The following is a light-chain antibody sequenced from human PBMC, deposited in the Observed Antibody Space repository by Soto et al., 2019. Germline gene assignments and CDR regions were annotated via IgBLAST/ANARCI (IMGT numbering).Light chain of an antibody. CDR1: SSDVGSDYNY. V-gene: IGLV2-14*03. CDR3: CSYTSSITYV. CDR2: DVN. Sequence: QSALTQPASVSGSPGQSIAISCTGTSSDVGSDYNYVSWYQQHPGKAPKLMVYDVNNRPSGVSNRFSGSKSGTTASLTISGLQAEDEAEYYCCSYTSSITYVFGTGTKLTVL. J-gene: IGLJ1*01.